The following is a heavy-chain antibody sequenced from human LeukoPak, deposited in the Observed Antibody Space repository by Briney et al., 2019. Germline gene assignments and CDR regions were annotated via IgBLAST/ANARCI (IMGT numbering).Heavy chain of an antibody. Sequence: GGSLRLSCAASGFTFSSYAMHWVRQAPGKGLEWVAFIRYDGSNKYYADSVKGRFTISRDNSKNTLYLQMNSLRAEDMAVYYCAKTSSSWYGEYFQHWGQGTLVTVSS. V-gene: IGHV3-30*02. J-gene: IGHJ1*01. CDR1: GFTFSSYA. D-gene: IGHD6-13*01. CDR2: IRYDGSNK. CDR3: AKTSSSWYGEYFQH.